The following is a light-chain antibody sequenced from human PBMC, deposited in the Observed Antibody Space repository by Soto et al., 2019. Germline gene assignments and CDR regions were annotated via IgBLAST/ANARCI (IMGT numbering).Light chain of an antibody. J-gene: IGKJ1*01. CDR2: DTS. V-gene: IGKV3-11*01. CDR1: QRIGTY. CDR3: QHRSNSPPTWT. Sequence: EIVLTQSPATLSLSPGDRATLSCRASQRIGTYLAWYQQKAGQAPSLLIYDTSNRATGIPTRFSGSGSGTDFTLTISSLEPEDFAVYFCQHRSNSPPTWTFGQGTKVVIK.